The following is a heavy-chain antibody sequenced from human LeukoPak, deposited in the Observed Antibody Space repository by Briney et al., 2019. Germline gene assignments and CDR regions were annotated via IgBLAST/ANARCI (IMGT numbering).Heavy chain of an antibody. D-gene: IGHD3-22*01. Sequence: ASETLSLTCAVYGGSFSGYYWSWIRQPPGKGLEWIGEINHSGSTNYNPSLKSRVTISVDTSKNQFSLKLSSVTAADTAVYYCARVRSGYYMDYWGQGTLVTVSS. J-gene: IGHJ4*02. CDR1: GGSFSGYY. V-gene: IGHV4-34*01. CDR3: ARVRSGYYMDY. CDR2: INHSGST.